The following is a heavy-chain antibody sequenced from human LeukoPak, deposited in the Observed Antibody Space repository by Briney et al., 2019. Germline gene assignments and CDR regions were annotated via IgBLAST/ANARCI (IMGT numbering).Heavy chain of an antibody. J-gene: IGHJ4*02. Sequence: GGSLRLSCAASGFTFSDYYMSWIRQAPGKGLEWVSYISSSGSTIYYADSVKGRFTIPRDNAKNSLYLQMNSLRAEDTAVYYCARPQEYQLPTPTDYWGQGTLVTVSS. CDR3: ARPQEYQLPTPTDY. CDR1: GFTFSDYY. D-gene: IGHD2-2*01. V-gene: IGHV3-11*01. CDR2: ISSSGSTI.